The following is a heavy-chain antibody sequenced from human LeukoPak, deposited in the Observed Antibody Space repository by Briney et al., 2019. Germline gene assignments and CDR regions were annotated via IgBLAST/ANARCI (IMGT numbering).Heavy chain of an antibody. CDR2: IIPIFGTA. J-gene: IGHJ4*02. CDR1: GGTFSSYT. D-gene: IGHD6-6*01. CDR3: ARSEDSSSQQYDY. Sequence: SVKVSCKASGGTFSSYTIGWVRQAPGQGLEWMGGIIPIFGTANYAQKFQGRVTITTDESTSTAYMELSSLRSEDTAVYYCARSEDSSSQQYDYWGQGTLVTVSS. V-gene: IGHV1-69*05.